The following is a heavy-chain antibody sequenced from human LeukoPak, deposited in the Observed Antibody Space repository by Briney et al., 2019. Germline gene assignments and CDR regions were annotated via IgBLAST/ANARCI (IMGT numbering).Heavy chain of an antibody. CDR2: IYYSGST. J-gene: IGHJ3*02. V-gene: IGHV4-59*08. Sequence: SETLSLTCTVSGGSISSYYWSWIRQPPGMGLEWIGYIYYSGSTNYNPSLKSRVTISVDTSKNQFSLKLSSVTAADTAVYYCARQGSSWYGAFDIWGQGTMVTVSS. D-gene: IGHD6-13*01. CDR1: GGSISSYY. CDR3: ARQGSSWYGAFDI.